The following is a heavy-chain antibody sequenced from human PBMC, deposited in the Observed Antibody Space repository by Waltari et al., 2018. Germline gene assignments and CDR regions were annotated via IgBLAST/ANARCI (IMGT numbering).Heavy chain of an antibody. V-gene: IGHV4-38-2*01. CDR2: IYHRGST. CDR3: ATLGYCSGGSCYPSY. Sequence: QLQLQNSGPGLLKPSETLSLTCAVSGYSISSVYYWGWFRQPPGKGLEWIGSIYHRGSTYYNPSLKSRVTISVDTSKNQFSLKLSSVTAADTAVYYCATLGYCSGGSCYPSYWGQGTLVTVSS. CDR1: GYSISSVYY. J-gene: IGHJ4*02. D-gene: IGHD2-15*01.